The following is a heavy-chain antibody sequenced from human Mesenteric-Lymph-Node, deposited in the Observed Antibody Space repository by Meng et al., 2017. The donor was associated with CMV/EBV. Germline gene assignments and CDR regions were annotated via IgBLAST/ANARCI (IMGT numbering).Heavy chain of an antibody. D-gene: IGHD1-1*01. CDR2: IMIDGRST. V-gene: IGHV3-74*03. CDR3: ARGGRAGSLDY. Sequence: GGSLRLSFAASGFTFITYWMYWVRQAPGKGLGWVSRIMIDGRSTTYAAAVKGRFIITRDNAKNTLYLQMNRLRAEDTAVYYCARGGRAGSLDYWGQGTLVTVSS. CDR1: GFTFITYW. J-gene: IGHJ4*02.